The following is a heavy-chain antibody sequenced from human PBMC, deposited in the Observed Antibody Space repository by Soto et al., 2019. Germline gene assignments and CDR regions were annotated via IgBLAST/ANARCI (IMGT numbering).Heavy chain of an antibody. CDR3: AGAYPFYSSSRVWFDP. CDR1: GGTFSSYA. CDR2: IIPIFGTA. D-gene: IGHD6-6*01. J-gene: IGHJ5*02. Sequence: QVQLVQSGAEVKKPGSSVKVSCKASGGTFSSYAISWVRQAPGQGLEWMVGIIPIFGTANYAQKFQGRVTVTADESTSTAYMELSSLRSEDTAVYYCAGAYPFYSSSRVWFDPCGQGTLVTVSS. V-gene: IGHV1-69*01.